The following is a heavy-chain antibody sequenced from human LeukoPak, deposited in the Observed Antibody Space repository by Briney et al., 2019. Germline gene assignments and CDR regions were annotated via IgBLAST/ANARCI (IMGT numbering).Heavy chain of an antibody. CDR1: GFTFSSYS. D-gene: IGHD6-19*01. V-gene: IGHV3-33*01. CDR3: ARVYSSGNDY. CDR2: IWYDGSNQ. Sequence: GRSLRLSCAASGFTFSSYSMQWVRQAPGKGLEWVAVIWYDGSNQYYPDSVKGRFTISRDDSKNTLFLQMNSLGAEDTAVYYCARVYSSGNDYWGQGTLVTVSS. J-gene: IGHJ4*02.